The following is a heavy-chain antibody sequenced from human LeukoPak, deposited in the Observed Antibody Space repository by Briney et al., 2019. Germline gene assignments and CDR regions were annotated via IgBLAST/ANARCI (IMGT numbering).Heavy chain of an antibody. Sequence: GGSLRLSCAVSGFSVSSYLMTWVRQAPGKGLEWVANIKQDGSEKNYVDSVKGRFTISRDNAENSLFLQMNSLRVEDTAVYYCAREWQGGIAAAGTRIEGDYWGQGTLVTVSS. CDR2: IKQDGSEK. D-gene: IGHD6-13*01. V-gene: IGHV3-7*01. CDR3: AREWQGGIAAAGTRIEGDY. CDR1: GFSVSSYL. J-gene: IGHJ4*02.